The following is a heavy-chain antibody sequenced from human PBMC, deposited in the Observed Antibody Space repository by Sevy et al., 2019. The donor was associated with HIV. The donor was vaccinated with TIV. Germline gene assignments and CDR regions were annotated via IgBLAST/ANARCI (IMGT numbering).Heavy chain of an antibody. V-gene: IGHV3-64*02. CDR3: ARGGAFWSGYTDY. D-gene: IGHD3-3*01. Sequence: GGSLRLSCAASGFTFSSYAMHWVRQAPGKGLECVAAINSNGVTTYYAGSVKGRFTISRDNSKNTMYLQMGSLRAEDMAVYYCARGGAFWSGYTDYWGQGTLVTVSS. CDR2: INSNGVTT. J-gene: IGHJ4*02. CDR1: GFTFSSYA.